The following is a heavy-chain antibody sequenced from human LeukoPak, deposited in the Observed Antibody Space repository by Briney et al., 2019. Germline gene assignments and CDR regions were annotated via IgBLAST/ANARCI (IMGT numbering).Heavy chain of an antibody. CDR2: INSDGSIT. V-gene: IGHV3-74*01. CDR3: ASPMWDTAIHDY. J-gene: IGHJ4*02. Sequence: GGSLRPSCAASGFTFSSHWMHWVRHAPGKGLVWVSRINSDGSITSYADSVKGRFTISRDNAKDTLYLQMNSLRAEDAAVYYCASPMWDTAIHDYWGQGTLVTVSS. D-gene: IGHD5-18*01. CDR1: GFTFSSHW.